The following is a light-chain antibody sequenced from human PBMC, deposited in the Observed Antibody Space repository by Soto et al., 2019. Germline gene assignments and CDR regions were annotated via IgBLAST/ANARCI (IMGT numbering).Light chain of an antibody. J-gene: IGKJ4*01. Sequence: DIQMTQSPSSVSASVGDRVTITCRASQSISSRLAWYQQKPGKAPKLLIHEASSLESGVPSRFSGSGSETEFTLTISSLQPDDFATYYCQQYNSYPLTFGGGTKVEIK. CDR3: QQYNSYPLT. CDR2: EAS. V-gene: IGKV1-5*03. CDR1: QSISSR.